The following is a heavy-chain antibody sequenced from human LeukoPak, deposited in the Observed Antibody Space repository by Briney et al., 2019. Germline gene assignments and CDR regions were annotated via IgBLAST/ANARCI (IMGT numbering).Heavy chain of an antibody. CDR3: AREDSGNYYFDF. D-gene: IGHD1-26*01. CDR2: ISGSGGFT. CDR1: GFSFSSYT. Sequence: PGGSLRLSCAASGFSFSSYTMSGVRQAPGKGLEWVSAISGSGGFTYYADSVKGRFTISRDNSKNTLFLQMNSLRAEDTAVYYCAREDSGNYYFDFWGQGTLVTVSS. V-gene: IGHV3-23*01. J-gene: IGHJ4*02.